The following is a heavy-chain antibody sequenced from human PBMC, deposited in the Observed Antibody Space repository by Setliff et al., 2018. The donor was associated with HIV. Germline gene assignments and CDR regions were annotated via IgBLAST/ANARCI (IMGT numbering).Heavy chain of an antibody. CDR1: GFTLSDHY. J-gene: IGHJ3*01. V-gene: IGHV3-72*01. Sequence: GGSLRLSCAASGFTLSDHYMDWVRLVPGKGLEWVGRSGNRAYIYTTRYAASVQGRFTISRDDSKNSLYLQMNSLKTEDTAVYYCARDTSLYDSSAFDVWGPGTMVTVSS. D-gene: IGHD3-22*01. CDR3: ARDTSLYDSSAFDV. CDR2: SGNRAYIYTT.